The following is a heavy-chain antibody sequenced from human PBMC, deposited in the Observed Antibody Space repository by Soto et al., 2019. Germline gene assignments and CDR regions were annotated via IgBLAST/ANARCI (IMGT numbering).Heavy chain of an antibody. J-gene: IGHJ4*02. D-gene: IGHD3-9*01. CDR2: ISGSGGST. CDR3: AKEGIYDILTGTPFDY. Sequence: PGGSLRLSCAASGFTFSSYAMSWVRQAPGKGLEWVSAISGSGGSTYYADSVKGRFTISRDNSKNTLYLQMNSLRAEDTAVYYCAKEGIYDILTGTPFDYWGQGTLVTVSS. CDR1: GFTFSSYA. V-gene: IGHV3-23*01.